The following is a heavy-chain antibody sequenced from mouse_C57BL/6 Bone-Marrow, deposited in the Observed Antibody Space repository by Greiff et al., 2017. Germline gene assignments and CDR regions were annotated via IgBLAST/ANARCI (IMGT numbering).Heavy chain of an antibody. V-gene: IGHV5-17*01. CDR3: ARRGLRRYAMDY. CDR1: GFTFSDYG. J-gene: IGHJ4*01. Sequence: EVQLQESGGGLVKPGGSLKLSCAASGFTFSDYGMHWVRQAPEKGLEWVAYISTGSSTTYYADTVKGRFTISRDTAKTTLFLQMTSRRSEDTAMYYCARRGLRRYAMDYWGQGTSVTVSS. D-gene: IGHD2-4*01. CDR2: ISTGSSTT.